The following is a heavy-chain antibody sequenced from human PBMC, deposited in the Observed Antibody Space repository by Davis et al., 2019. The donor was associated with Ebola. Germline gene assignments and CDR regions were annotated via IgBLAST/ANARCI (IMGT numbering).Heavy chain of an antibody. CDR1: GFTFSGPA. CDR2: IRSKANSYAT. D-gene: IGHD4-17*01. J-gene: IGHJ5*02. V-gene: IGHV3-73*01. CDR3: ARERYGALWFDP. Sequence: GGSLRLSCAASGFTFSGPAMHWVRQASGKGLEWVGRIRSKANSYATAYAASVKGRFTISRDNAKNSLYLQMNSLRAEDTAVYYCARERYGALWFDPWGQGTLVTVSS.